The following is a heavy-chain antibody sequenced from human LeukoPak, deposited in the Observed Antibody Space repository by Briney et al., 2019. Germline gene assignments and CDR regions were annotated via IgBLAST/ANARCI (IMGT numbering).Heavy chain of an antibody. CDR3: ARGSGGTGYYYGSGSYYTFDY. D-gene: IGHD3-10*01. V-gene: IGHV4-34*01. J-gene: IGHJ4*02. CDR1: GGSFSGHY. CDR2: INHSKNT. Sequence: SETLSLTCAVYGGSFSGHYWSWIRQPPGKGLEWIGEINHSKNTNYNPSLKSRVTISVDTSKNQFSLKLSSVTAADTAVYYCARGSGGTGYYYGSGSYYTFDYWGQGTLVTVSS.